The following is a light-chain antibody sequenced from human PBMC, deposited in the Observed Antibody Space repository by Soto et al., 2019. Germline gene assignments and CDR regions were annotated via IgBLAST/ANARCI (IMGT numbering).Light chain of an antibody. CDR3: CSYAGSHTWV. J-gene: IGLJ1*01. CDR1: SSDVGGYNY. Sequence: QSVLTQPRSVSGSPGQSVTISCTGTSSDVGGYNYVSWYQQHPGKAPKLMIYDVSKRPSGVPDRFSGSKSGNTASLTISGLQAEDEADYYCCSYAGSHTWVFGTGTKVTVL. V-gene: IGLV2-11*01. CDR2: DVS.